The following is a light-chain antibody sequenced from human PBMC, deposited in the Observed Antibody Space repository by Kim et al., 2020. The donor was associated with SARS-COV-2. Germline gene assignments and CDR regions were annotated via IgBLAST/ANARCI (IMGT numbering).Light chain of an antibody. CDR2: VGTGGIVG. CDR3: GADHGSGSNFVYV. CDR1: SGYSNYT. Sequence: QLVLTQPPSASASLGASGTLTCTLSSGYSNYTVDWYQQRPGKGPRFVMRVGTGGIVGSKGDDIPDRFSVLGSGLNRYLTIKNIQEEDESDYHCGADHGSGSNFVYVFGTGTKVTVL. V-gene: IGLV9-49*01. J-gene: IGLJ1*01.